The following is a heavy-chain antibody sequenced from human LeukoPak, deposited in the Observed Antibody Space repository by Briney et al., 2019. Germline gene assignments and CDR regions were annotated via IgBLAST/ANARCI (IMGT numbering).Heavy chain of an antibody. CDR2: IYYSGST. J-gene: IGHJ4*02. V-gene: IGHV4-31*03. D-gene: IGHD4-17*01. CDR3: ARGAPDDYGDYGYFDY. CDR1: GGSISSGGYY. Sequence: PSETLSLTRTVSGGSISSGGYYWSWIRQHPGKGLEWIGYIYYSGSTYYNPSLKSRVTISVDTSKNQFSLKLSSVTAADTAVYYCARGAPDDYGDYGYFDYWGQGTLVTVSS.